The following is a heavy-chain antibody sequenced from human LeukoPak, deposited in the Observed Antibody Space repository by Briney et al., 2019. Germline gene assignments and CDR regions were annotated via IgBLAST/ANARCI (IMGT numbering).Heavy chain of an antibody. V-gene: IGHV3-23*01. CDR3: AKLGGFIAVAGDY. Sequence: GGSLRFYCAASGFTFSSYAMSWVRQAPGKGLKWVSAISGSGGSTYYADSVKGRFTISRDNSKNTLYLQMNSLRAEDTAVYYCAKLGGFIAVAGDYWGQGTLVTVSS. CDR1: GFTFSSYA. CDR2: ISGSGGST. D-gene: IGHD6-19*01. J-gene: IGHJ4*02.